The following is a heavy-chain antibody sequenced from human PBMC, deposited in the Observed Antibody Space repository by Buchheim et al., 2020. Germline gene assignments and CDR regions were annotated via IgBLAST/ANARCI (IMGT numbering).Heavy chain of an antibody. CDR1: GFTFSSYW. V-gene: IGHV3-7*03. CDR2: IKQDGSEK. Sequence: VQLVESGGGLVQPGGSLRLSCAASGFTFSSYWMSWVRQAPGKGLEWVANIKQDGSEKYYVDSVKGRFTISRDNAKNSLYLQMNSLRAEDTAAYYCAREGPAYYYYYYGMDVWGQGTT. CDR3: AREGPAYYYYYYGMDV. J-gene: IGHJ6*02.